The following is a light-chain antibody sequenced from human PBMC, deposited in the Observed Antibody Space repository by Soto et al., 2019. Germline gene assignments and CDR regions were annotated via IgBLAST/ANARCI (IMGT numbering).Light chain of an antibody. J-gene: IGKJ4*01. V-gene: IGKV1-5*03. Sequence: DIQMTQSPSTLSGSVGERVTITCRAIQTISSWLAWYQQKPGKAPKLLXYKASTLKSGVPSRFRGSGSGTDFTLTISSLQPEDFETYYCQQSYSNPLTFGGGTKVDIK. CDR2: KAS. CDR1: QTISSW. CDR3: QQSYSNPLT.